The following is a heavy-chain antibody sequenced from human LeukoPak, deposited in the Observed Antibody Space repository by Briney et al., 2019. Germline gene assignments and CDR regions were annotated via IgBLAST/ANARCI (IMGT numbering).Heavy chain of an antibody. J-gene: IGHJ4*02. D-gene: IGHD7-27*01. CDR2: INSDGSST. CDR1: GFTFSSYW. V-gene: IGHV3-74*01. Sequence: GGSLRLSCAASGFTFSSYWMHWVRQAPGKGLVWVSRINSDGSSTSYADSVKGRFTISRDNAKNTLYLQMNSLRAEDTGVYYCARVPNANWDFDYWGQGTLVTVSS. CDR3: ARVPNANWDFDY.